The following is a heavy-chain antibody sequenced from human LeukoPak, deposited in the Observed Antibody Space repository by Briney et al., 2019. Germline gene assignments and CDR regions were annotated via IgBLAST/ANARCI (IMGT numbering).Heavy chain of an antibody. D-gene: IGHD4-23*01. J-gene: IGHJ3*02. V-gene: IGHV4-34*01. Sequence: SETLSLTCAVYGGSFSGYYWSWIRQPPGKGLEWIGEINHSGSTNYNPSLKSRVTISVDTSKNQFSLKLSSVTAADTAVYYCARDHGGNSGSAFDIWGQGTMVTVSS. CDR1: GGSFSGYY. CDR2: INHSGST. CDR3: ARDHGGNSGSAFDI.